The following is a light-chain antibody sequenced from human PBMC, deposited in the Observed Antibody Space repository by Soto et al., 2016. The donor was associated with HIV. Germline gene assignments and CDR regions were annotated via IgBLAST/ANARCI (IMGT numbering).Light chain of an antibody. Sequence: DIQMTQSPSSLSASVGVRVTITCRASQDINNYLAWFQQKPGKAPKSLIYAASTSQSGVPSRFSGSGSGTEVILTISSLQPEDSATYYCQQVNSYPLTFGQGPSWRSN. J-gene: IGKJ2*01. V-gene: IGKV1-16*01. CDR2: AAS. CDR1: QDINNY. CDR3: QQVNSYPLT.